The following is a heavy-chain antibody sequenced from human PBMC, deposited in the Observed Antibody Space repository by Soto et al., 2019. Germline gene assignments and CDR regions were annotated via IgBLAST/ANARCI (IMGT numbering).Heavy chain of an antibody. J-gene: IGHJ5*02. Sequence: SEARSVSCAGYGGSLSECDWHGRRHPPGEELEWIAKLDQSGSTNYNPSLKSRVTMSGDTSRSQFSLKLTSVTAMDTAVYYCAGGRDTVRRGVTNWFAPWGQGTPVTVS. CDR2: LDQSGST. V-gene: IGHV4-34*01. CDR3: AGGRDTVRRGVTNWFAP. D-gene: IGHD3-10*01. CDR1: GGSLSECD.